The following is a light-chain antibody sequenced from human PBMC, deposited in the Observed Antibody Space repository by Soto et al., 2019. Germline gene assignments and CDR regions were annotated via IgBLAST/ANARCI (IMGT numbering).Light chain of an antibody. CDR2: GAS. J-gene: IGKJ1*01. V-gene: IGKV3-20*01. Sequence: EIVLTQSPGTLSLSPGERATLSCRASQSVSSSYLAWYQQKPGLAPRLLIYGASSRATGIPDRFSGSGSGTDFTLTISRLEPEDFAVYYCQQYGSLWTFGQGTKVEIK. CDR3: QQYGSLWT. CDR1: QSVSSSY.